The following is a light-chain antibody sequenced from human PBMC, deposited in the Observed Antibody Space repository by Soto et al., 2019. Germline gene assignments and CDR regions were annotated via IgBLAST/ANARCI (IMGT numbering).Light chain of an antibody. Sequence: IVLTQSPGTLSLSPADRATLSCRASQSINIKYLAWYQQKPGQAPRLLIYGASSRATGIPDRFSGSGSGTDFTLTISRLEPEDFAVYYCQHYSSSPLSWTFGQGTKVEL. V-gene: IGKV3-20*01. J-gene: IGKJ1*01. CDR2: GAS. CDR1: QSINIKY. CDR3: QHYSSSPLSWT.